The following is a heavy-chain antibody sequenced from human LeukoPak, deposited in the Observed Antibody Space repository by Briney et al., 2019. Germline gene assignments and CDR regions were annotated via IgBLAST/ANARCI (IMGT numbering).Heavy chain of an antibody. Sequence: GGSLTLSCTASGFTFSTYAMSWVRQAPGKGLEWVSAITGSGTGDSTYYADSVTGRFTISRDNSKNTHYLQMNSLGAEDTAVYYCAKDRGVTGNAYYFDSWGQGTLVTVSS. CDR2: ITGSGTGDST. V-gene: IGHV3-23*01. CDR3: AKDRGVTGNAYYFDS. J-gene: IGHJ4*02. D-gene: IGHD7-27*01. CDR1: GFTFSTYA.